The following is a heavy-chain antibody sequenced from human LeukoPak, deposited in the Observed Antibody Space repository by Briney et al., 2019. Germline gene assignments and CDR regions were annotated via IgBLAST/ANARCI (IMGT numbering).Heavy chain of an antibody. CDR2: MNPNSGNT. J-gene: IGHJ4*02. CDR1: GYTFTSYD. Sequence: ASVKVSCKASGYTFTSYDINWVRQATGQGLEWMGWMNPNSGNTGYAQKFQGRVTMTRNTSISTAYMEPSSLRSEDTAVYYCARAPAKRRSNYSYHFDYWGQGTLVTVSS. V-gene: IGHV1-8*01. CDR3: ARAPAKRRSNYSYHFDY. D-gene: IGHD4-11*01.